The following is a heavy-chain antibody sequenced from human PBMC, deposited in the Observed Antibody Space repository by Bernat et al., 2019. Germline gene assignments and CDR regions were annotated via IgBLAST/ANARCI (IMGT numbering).Heavy chain of an antibody. V-gene: IGHV3-33*06. D-gene: IGHD4-17*01. CDR2: IWYDGSNK. CDR1: GFTFSSYG. J-gene: IGHJ6*02. Sequence: QVQLVESGGGVVQPGRSLRLSCAASGFTFSSYGMHWVRQAPGKGLEWVAVIWYDGSNKYYADSVKGRFTISRDNSKNTLYLQMNSLRAEDTAVYYCAKDHRSVTTGGWSYYYGMDVWGQGTTVTVSS. CDR3: AKDHRSVTTGGWSYYYGMDV.